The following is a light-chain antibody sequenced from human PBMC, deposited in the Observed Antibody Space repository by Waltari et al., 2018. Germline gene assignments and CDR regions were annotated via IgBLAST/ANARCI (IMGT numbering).Light chain of an antibody. V-gene: IGKV3-11*01. CDR2: DAS. CDR1: QSISTY. Sequence: IVLTQSPATLSLSPGERATLSCRASQSISTYLAWYQQKPGQAPRLLLSDASYRATGIPARFSGSGSGTDFTLTVSSLEPKDFAVYYCQQRSDLPPITFGQGTKVEI. CDR3: QQRSDLPPIT. J-gene: IGKJ1*01.